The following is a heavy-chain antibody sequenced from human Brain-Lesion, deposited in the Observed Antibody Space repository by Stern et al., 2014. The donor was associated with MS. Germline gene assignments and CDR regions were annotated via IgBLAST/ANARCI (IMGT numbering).Heavy chain of an antibody. Sequence: VQLLESGAAANTPGASAKVSCKAPGYTFSKYPLTWVRQASGHRLEWMGWMNPYSGNTGYAQKFKGRVSMTSDPSISTVYMELTSLTSDDTAVYFCARAVRNQLLSEYWGQGTLVTVSS. CDR3: ARAVRNQLLSEY. J-gene: IGHJ4*02. CDR1: GYTFSKYP. D-gene: IGHD2-2*01. V-gene: IGHV1-8*01. CDR2: MNPYSGNT.